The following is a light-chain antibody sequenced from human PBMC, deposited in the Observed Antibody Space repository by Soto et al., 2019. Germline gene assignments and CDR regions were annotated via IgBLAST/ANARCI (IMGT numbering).Light chain of an antibody. CDR3: QQYGGSVQT. CDR1: QSVRGNY. Sequence: EIVLTQSPGTLSLSPGERATLSCRASQSVRGNYLAWYQQRPGQPPNLLIFGASHRAPDIPDRFSGSGSGTDFTLTISRLEPEDFAVYYCQQYGGSVQTFGQGTKVDIK. V-gene: IGKV3-20*01. J-gene: IGKJ1*01. CDR2: GAS.